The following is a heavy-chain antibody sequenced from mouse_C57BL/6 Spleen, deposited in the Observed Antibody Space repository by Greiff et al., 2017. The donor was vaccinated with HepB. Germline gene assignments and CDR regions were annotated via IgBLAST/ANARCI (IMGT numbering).Heavy chain of an antibody. J-gene: IGHJ4*01. CDR2: FHPYNDDT. CDR1: GYTFTTYP. D-gene: IGHD1-1*02. CDR3: ARGGYYAMDY. V-gene: IGHV1-47*01. Sequence: QVQLQQSGAELVKPGASVKMSCKASGYTFTTYPLEWWKQNNGKSIEWIGNFHPYNDDTKYNEKFKGKATLTVEKSSSTVYFELSRLTSYDSSVYYCARGGYYAMDYWGQGTSVTVSS.